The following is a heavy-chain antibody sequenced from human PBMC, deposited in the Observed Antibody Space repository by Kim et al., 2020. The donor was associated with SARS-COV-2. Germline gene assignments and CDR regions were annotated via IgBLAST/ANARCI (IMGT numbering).Heavy chain of an antibody. V-gene: IGHV3-21*01. D-gene: IGHD3-3*01. CDR2: ISSSSSYI. J-gene: IGHJ4*02. Sequence: GWSLRLSCAASGFTFSSYSMNWVRQAPGKGLEWVSSISSSSSYIYYADSVKGRFTISRDNAKNSLYLQMNSLRAEDTAVYYCARDNGITIFGVVMPDHRFPDYWGQGTLVTVSS. CDR1: GFTFSSYS. CDR3: ARDNGITIFGVVMPDHRFPDY.